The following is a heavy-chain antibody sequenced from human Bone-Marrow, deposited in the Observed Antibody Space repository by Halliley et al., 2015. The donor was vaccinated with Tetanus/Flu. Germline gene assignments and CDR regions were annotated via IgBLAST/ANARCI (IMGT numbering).Heavy chain of an antibody. V-gene: IGHV3-30-3*01. CDR1: GFSFSNYP. CDR3: ARGRAVMTTDWYFDL. Sequence: SLRLSCAAPGFSFSNYPMYWVRQAPGEGLEWVAEIEYDGSNKLHADSVKGRFTISRDSSKNTLYLQINGLRAEDTAVYYCARGRAVMTTDWYFDLWGRGTLVSVSS. CDR2: IEYDGSNK. D-gene: IGHD2-21*01. J-gene: IGHJ2*01.